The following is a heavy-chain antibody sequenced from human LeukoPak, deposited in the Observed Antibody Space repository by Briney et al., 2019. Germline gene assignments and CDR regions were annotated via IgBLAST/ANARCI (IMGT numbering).Heavy chain of an antibody. V-gene: IGHV4-4*07. D-gene: IGHD3-16*01. CDR3: ARGYVGHDHFDS. J-gene: IGHJ4*02. Sequence: SETLSLTCTVSGGSISSYYWSWIRQPAGEGLEWIGRISTSGSTNNNPSLKSRVTMSADTSKNQFSLKLSSVTAADTAVYFCARGYVGHDHFDSWGQGTLATVST. CDR1: GGSISSYY. CDR2: ISTSGST.